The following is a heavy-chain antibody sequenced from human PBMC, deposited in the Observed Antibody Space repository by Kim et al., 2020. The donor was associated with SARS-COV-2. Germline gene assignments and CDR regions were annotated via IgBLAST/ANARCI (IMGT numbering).Heavy chain of an antibody. CDR2: IKGDGSRT. CDR1: GFTFSNNL. V-gene: IGHV3-74*01. J-gene: IGHJ4*02. CDR3: VRDFDY. Sequence: GGSLRLSCAASGFTFSNNLIPWVRQAPGKGLVWVSGIKGDGSRTTKADFVKGRFTISRDNSKNTLYLQVDSLRAEDTAVYYCVRDFDYWGQGTLVTVSS.